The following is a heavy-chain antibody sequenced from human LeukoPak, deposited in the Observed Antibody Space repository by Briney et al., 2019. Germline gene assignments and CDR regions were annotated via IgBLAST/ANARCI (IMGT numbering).Heavy chain of an antibody. V-gene: IGHV3-23*01. CDR3: VKGGFTYYDD. CDR2: INTGDIT. D-gene: IGHD3-22*01. Sequence: GGSLRLSCVASGFTFSNYPMQWVRQAPEKGLEWVSTINTGDITFYANSVKGRFTISRDNSKNALFLQMNSLRAEDTAIYYCVKGGFTYYDDWGQGTLVTVSS. CDR1: GFTFSNYP. J-gene: IGHJ4*02.